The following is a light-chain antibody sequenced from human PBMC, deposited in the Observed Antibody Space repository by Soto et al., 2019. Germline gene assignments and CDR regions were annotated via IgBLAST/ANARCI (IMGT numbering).Light chain of an antibody. CDR3: QQNGSSLYT. Sequence: EIVLTQSPGTLSLSPGERATLSCRASQSVSSSSLAWYQQKPGQAPRLLIYGASSRATGIPDRFSGSGSGTDFTLTISRLEPEDFAVYYCQQNGSSLYTFGQGTKLEIK. CDR1: QSVSSSS. V-gene: IGKV3-20*01. CDR2: GAS. J-gene: IGKJ2*01.